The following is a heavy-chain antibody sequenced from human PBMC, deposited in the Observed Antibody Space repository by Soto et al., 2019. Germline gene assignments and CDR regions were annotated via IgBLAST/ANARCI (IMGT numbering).Heavy chain of an antibody. CDR2: ISYSGST. CDR1: GASVTTYY. CDR3: ARDWDSSGLFDP. V-gene: IGHV4-59*02. J-gene: IGHJ5*02. D-gene: IGHD3-10*01. Sequence: SETLSLTCSVSGASVTTYYWSWIRQPPGKGLEWIGSISYSGSTKYNPSLESRVMISLDTSKNQFSLRLTSVTAADTALYYCARDWDSSGLFDPWGQGALVTVSS.